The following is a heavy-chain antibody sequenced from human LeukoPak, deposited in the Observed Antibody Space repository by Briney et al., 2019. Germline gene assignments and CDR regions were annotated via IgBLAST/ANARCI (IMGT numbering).Heavy chain of an antibody. CDR2: INPNSGGT. D-gene: IGHD2-15*01. V-gene: IGHV1-2*02. CDR1: GYTFTGYY. Sequence: GASVKVSCKASGYTFTGYYMHWVRQAAGQGREWMGWINPNSGGTNYAQKFQGRVTMTRDTSISTAYMELSRLRSDDTAVYYCARGGCSGASCYRWFDPWGQGTLVTVSS. J-gene: IGHJ5*02. CDR3: ARGGCSGASCYRWFDP.